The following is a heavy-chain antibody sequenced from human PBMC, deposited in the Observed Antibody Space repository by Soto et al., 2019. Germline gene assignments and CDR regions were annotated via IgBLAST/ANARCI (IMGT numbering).Heavy chain of an antibody. V-gene: IGHV1-2*02. D-gene: IGHD6-13*01. Sequence: ASVKVSCKASGYTFTGYYMHWVRQAPGQGLEWMGWINPNSGGTNYAQKFQGRVTMTRDTSISTAYMELSRLRSDDTAVYYCARSPRECLAAAGTCYYGMDVWGQGTTVTVSS. J-gene: IGHJ6*02. CDR1: GYTFTGYY. CDR3: ARSPRECLAAAGTCYYGMDV. CDR2: INPNSGGT.